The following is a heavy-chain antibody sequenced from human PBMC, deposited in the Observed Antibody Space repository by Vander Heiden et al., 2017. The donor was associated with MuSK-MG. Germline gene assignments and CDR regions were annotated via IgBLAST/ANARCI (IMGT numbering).Heavy chain of an antibody. D-gene: IGHD2-2*01. CDR2: IRYDGTYT. V-gene: IGHV3-30*02. CDR1: GFTFSTYN. Sequence: QVQLVESGGGVVQPGGSLRLSCAASGFTFSTYNMHWVRQAPGKGLEWVVFIRYDGTYTYYGDSVKGRFTIYRDNSKNTLFLRMSGLRAEDTAVYYCAKGDSGTSRKNNFYFYMDVWGRGTTVTVSS. J-gene: IGHJ6*03. CDR3: AKGDSGTSRKNNFYFYMDV.